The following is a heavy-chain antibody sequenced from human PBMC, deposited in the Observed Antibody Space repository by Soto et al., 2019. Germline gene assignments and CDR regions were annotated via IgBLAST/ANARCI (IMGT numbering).Heavy chain of an antibody. D-gene: IGHD3-22*01. V-gene: IGHV1-18*04. Sequence: QVQLVQSGPEVKKPGASVKVSCKASGYTFSHHGISWVRQAPGQGLEWMGWISIFNGNPNYAQKFQGRISLTADTSSSTAYMEVRSLRSDDTAVYYCARDSTITKILVMDYWGQGTPVTVST. J-gene: IGHJ4*02. CDR3: ARDSTITKILVMDY. CDR1: GYTFSHHG. CDR2: ISIFNGNP.